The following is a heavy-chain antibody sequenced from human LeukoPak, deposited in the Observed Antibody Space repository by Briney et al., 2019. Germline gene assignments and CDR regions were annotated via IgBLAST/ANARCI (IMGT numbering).Heavy chain of an antibody. D-gene: IGHD3-22*01. CDR3: ARHPSLTYYYDSPSWFDP. J-gene: IGHJ5*02. CDR2: IRYDGSNK. CDR1: GFTFSSYG. Sequence: GGSLRLSCAASGFTFSSYGMHWVRQAPGKGLEWVAFIRYDGSNKYYADSVKGRFTISRDNSKNTLYLQMNGLRAEDTAVYYCARHPSLTYYYDSPSWFDPWGQGTLVTVSS. V-gene: IGHV3-30*02.